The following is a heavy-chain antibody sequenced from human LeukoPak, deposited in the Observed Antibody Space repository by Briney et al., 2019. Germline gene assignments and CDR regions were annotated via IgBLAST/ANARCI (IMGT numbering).Heavy chain of an antibody. D-gene: IGHD6-19*01. Sequence: GGSLRLSCAASGFTFCNAWMSWVRQAPGKGLEWVGRIKSKTDGGTTDYAAPVKGRFTISRDDSKNTLYLQMNSLKTEDTAVYYCTTGPATIAVAGTMDYWGQGTLVTVSS. V-gene: IGHV3-15*01. CDR2: IKSKTDGGTT. J-gene: IGHJ4*02. CDR3: TTGPATIAVAGTMDY. CDR1: GFTFCNAW.